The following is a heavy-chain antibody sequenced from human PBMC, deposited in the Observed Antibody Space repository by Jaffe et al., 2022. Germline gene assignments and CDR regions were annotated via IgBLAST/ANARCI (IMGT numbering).Heavy chain of an antibody. CDR1: GFTFSSYG. CDR2: IRYDGSNK. CDR3: AKDFSGGRVPAAKWVV. D-gene: IGHD2-2*01. Sequence: QVQLVESGGGVVQPGGSLRLSCAASGFTFSSYGMHWVRQAPGKGLEWVAFIRYDGSNKYYADSVKGRFTISRDNSKNTLYLQMNSLRAEDTAVYYCAKDFSGGRVPAAKWVVWGKGTTVTVSS. J-gene: IGHJ6*04. V-gene: IGHV3-30*02.